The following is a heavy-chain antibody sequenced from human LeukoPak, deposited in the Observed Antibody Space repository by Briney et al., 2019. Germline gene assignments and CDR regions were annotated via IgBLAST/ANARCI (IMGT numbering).Heavy chain of an antibody. V-gene: IGHV5-51*01. CDR1: GYSFTSYW. Sequence: GESLKISCKGSGYSFTSYWIGWVRQMPGKGLEWMGIIYPGDSDTGYSPSFQGQVTISADKSISTAYLQWSSLKASDTAMYYCARPRGIAVAGSPYYFDYWGQGTLVTVSS. CDR2: IYPGDSDT. D-gene: IGHD6-19*01. CDR3: ARPRGIAVAGSPYYFDY. J-gene: IGHJ4*02.